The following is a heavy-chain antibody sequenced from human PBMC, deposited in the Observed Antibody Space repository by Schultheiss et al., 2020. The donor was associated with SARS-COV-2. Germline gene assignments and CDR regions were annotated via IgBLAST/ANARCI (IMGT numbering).Heavy chain of an antibody. CDR2: IKSKTDGGTT. CDR3: TTGIVDDI. Sequence: GESLKISCAASGFTFSDYYMSWIRQAPGKGLEWIGRIKSKTDGGTTDYAAPVKGRFTISRDDSKNTLYLQMNSLKTEDTAVYYCTTGIVDDIWGQGTMVTVSS. CDR1: GFTFSDYY. J-gene: IGHJ3*02. D-gene: IGHD1-26*01. V-gene: IGHV3-15*01.